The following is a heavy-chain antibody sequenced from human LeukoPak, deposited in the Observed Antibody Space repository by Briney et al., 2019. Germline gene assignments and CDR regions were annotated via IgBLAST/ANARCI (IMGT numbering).Heavy chain of an antibody. CDR1: GFTFSSYS. V-gene: IGHV3-48*01. J-gene: IGHJ4*02. Sequence: PGGSLRLSCAASGFTFSSYSMNWVRQAPGKGPEWVSYISSSSRTIYYADSVKGRFTISRDNSKNTLYLQMNSLRAEDTAVYYCAREHYGDYYFDYWGQGTLVTVSS. D-gene: IGHD4-17*01. CDR3: AREHYGDYYFDY. CDR2: ISSSSRTI.